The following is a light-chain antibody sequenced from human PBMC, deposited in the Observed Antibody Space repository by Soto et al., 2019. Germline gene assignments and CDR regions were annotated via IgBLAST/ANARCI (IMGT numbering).Light chain of an antibody. CDR2: GAS. V-gene: IGKV3-20*01. CDR1: QSVSSNY. CDR3: QQYGRSPRT. J-gene: IGKJ1*01. Sequence: EIVLTQSPGTLSLSPGKRATLSCRASQSVSSNYVGWYQQKPGQAPRLRIYGASSRATGTPDRFSGSGSGTDFTLTISRLAPEDFVVFYCQQYGRSPRTFGQGTKVNIK.